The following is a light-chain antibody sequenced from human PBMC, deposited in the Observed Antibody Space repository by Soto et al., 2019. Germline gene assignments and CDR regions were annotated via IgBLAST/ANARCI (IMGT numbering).Light chain of an antibody. CDR1: QSISSY. Sequence: DIQMAQSPSSLSASVGDRVTITCRASQSISSYLNWYQQKPGKAPKLLIYAASSLQSGVPSRFSGSGSGTDFTLTISSLQPEDFATYYCQQSYSTLWTFGQGKKVDIK. CDR2: AAS. J-gene: IGKJ1*01. V-gene: IGKV1-39*01. CDR3: QQSYSTLWT.